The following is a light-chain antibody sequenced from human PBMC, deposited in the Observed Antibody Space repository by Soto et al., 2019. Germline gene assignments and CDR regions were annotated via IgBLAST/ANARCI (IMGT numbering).Light chain of an antibody. CDR2: ATY. V-gene: IGKV1-39*01. Sequence: DIQMTQSPSSLSASVGDRVTITCRASQSISSRLNWYQQKSGKAPKLLIYATYSLQSGVPSRFSGSGSGTDFTLTISSLQPEDGATYYRQQSHSSWTFGQGTKVEI. CDR3: QQSHSSWT. J-gene: IGKJ1*01. CDR1: QSISSR.